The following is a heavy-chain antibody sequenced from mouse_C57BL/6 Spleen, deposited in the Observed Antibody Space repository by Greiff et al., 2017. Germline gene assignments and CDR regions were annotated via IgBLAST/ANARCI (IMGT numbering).Heavy chain of an antibody. CDR1: GFTFSDYG. CDR2: ISRGSSTI. V-gene: IGHV5-17*01. CDR3: ASLFITAVVGHFDY. J-gene: IGHJ2*01. Sequence: DVKLVESGGGLVKPGGSLKLSCAASGFTFSDYGMHWVRQAPEKGLEWVAYISRGSSTIYYADTVKGRFTISRDNAKNTLFLQMTSLRSEDAAMYYCASLFITAVVGHFDYWGQGTTLTVSS. D-gene: IGHD1-1*01.